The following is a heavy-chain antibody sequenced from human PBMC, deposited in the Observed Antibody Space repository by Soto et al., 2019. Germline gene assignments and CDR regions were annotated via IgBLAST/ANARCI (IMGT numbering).Heavy chain of an antibody. CDR2: INAGNGNT. CDR3: AREGDTGGLYPRYLDY. Sequence: GASVKVSCKASGYTFTVYAIHWVRQAPAQRPEWMGWINAGNGNTKYSQNFQDRLTMTRDTSANTGYMELNSLRSEDTAVYYCAREGDTGGLYPRYLDYWGQGTLVTVSS. D-gene: IGHD2-8*02. V-gene: IGHV1-3*01. J-gene: IGHJ4*02. CDR1: GYTFTVYA.